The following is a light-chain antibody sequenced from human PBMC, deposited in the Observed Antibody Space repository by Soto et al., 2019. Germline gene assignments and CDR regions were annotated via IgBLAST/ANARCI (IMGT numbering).Light chain of an antibody. J-gene: IGKJ1*01. CDR2: KAS. V-gene: IGKV1-5*03. CDR1: QSISTW. CDR3: QHYNSYSEA. Sequence: DIQMTQSPSALSASVGDRVNITCRASQSISTWLAWYQQKPGEAPKLLMYKASSLDSGVPQRFSGSGSGTEFTLTISSLQPDDFATYYCQHYNSYSEAFGQGTKVDI.